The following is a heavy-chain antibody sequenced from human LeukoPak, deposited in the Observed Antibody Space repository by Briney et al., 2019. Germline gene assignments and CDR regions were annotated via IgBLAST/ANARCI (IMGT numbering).Heavy chain of an antibody. CDR1: GFTFSDYY. CDR2: ISSSGSTI. J-gene: IGHJ3*02. CDR3: ARDRPPGGQSGSYWGGAFDI. D-gene: IGHD1-26*01. Sequence: GGSLRLSCAASGFTFSDYYMSWIRQAPGKGLEWVSYISSSGSTIYYADSVKGRFTISRDNAKNSLYLQMNSLRAEDTAVYYCARDRPPGGQSGSYWGGAFDIWGQGTMVTVSS. V-gene: IGHV3-11*01.